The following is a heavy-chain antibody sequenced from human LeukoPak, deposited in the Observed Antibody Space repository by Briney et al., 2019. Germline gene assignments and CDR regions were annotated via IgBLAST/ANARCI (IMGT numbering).Heavy chain of an antibody. CDR1: GFTFSSYG. J-gene: IGHJ4*02. CDR3: ARPYCSGGSCYSGHFDY. V-gene: IGHV3-30*02. D-gene: IGHD2-15*01. CDR2: ILYDGSNK. Sequence: PGGSLRLCCAASGFTFSSYGIHWVRQAPGKGLEWVAFILYDGSNKFYADSVKGRFTISKDNSKNTPYLQMNSLRAEDTAVYYCARPYCSGGSCYSGHFDYWGQGTLVTDSS.